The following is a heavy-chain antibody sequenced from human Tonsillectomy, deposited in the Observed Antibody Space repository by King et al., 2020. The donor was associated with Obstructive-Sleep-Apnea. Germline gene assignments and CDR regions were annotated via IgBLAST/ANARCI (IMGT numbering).Heavy chain of an antibody. V-gene: IGHV3-64D*06. D-gene: IGHD3-3*01. Sequence: VQLVESGGGLVQPGGSLRLSCSASGFTFSNFAMHWVRQAPGKGLEYVSAISSNGGSTYYADSVKGRFTISRDNSKNTLYLQMSSLRAEDTAVYYCVKRASGITIFGVVDYWGQGALVTVSS. J-gene: IGHJ4*02. CDR2: ISSNGGST. CDR1: GFTFSNFA. CDR3: VKRASGITIFGVVDY.